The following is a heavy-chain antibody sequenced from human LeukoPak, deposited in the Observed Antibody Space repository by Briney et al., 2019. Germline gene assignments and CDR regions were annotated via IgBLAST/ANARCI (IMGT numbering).Heavy chain of an antibody. CDR1: GGSISSYY. CDR2: IYTSGST. CDR3: AKSYYGDTPRYYYMDV. V-gene: IGHV4-4*07. Sequence: KPSETLSLTCTVSGGSISSYYWSWIRQPAGKGLEWIGRIYTSGSTNYNPSLKSRVTMSVDTSKNQFSLKLSSVTAADTAVYYCAKSYYGDTPRYYYMDVWGKGTTVTVSS. D-gene: IGHD4-17*01. J-gene: IGHJ6*03.